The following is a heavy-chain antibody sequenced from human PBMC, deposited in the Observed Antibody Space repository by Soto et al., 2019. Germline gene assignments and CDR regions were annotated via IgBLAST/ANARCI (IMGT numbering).Heavy chain of an antibody. CDR2: ISADIGNA. J-gene: IGHJ4*02. V-gene: IGHV1-18*01. CDR3: ARDHGSVGSAVDY. Sequence: ASVKVSCKAYGYTFARHGFTWVRQAPGQGLEWMGWISADIGNANYAQKFQGRVTMTTDTSTSTGYMELRSLRSDDTALYYCARDHGSVGSAVDYWGQGTLVTAPQ. CDR1: GYTFARHG. D-gene: IGHD5-12*01.